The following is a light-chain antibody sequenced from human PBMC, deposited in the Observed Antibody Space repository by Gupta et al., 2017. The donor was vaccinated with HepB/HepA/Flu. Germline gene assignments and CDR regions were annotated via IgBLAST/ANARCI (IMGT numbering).Light chain of an antibody. CDR3: GSYAGISTRWV. CDR2: EVS. V-gene: IGLV2-23*02. Sequence: QSALTQPATVSGSPGQSITISCTATSSAAGSHNLVSWYHMPLGKAPKRMMYEVSRRPSGVANRFSGSKSGNTASLTIAGLQAEGEADYYCGSYAGISTRWVVGVGTKLTVL. J-gene: IGLJ3*02. CDR1: SSAAGSHNL.